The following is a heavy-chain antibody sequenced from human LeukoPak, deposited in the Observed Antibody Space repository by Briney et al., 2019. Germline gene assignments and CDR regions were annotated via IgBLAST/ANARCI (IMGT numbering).Heavy chain of an antibody. Sequence: GGSLRLSCAASGVTVSSNYMSWVCQAPGKGLGWVSVIFSGGSTYYADSVKGRFTISRDNSKNTLYLQMNSLRAEDTAVYYCARGSRDSSGYYSIYFVYWGQGTLVTVSS. D-gene: IGHD3-22*01. CDR1: GVTVSSNY. CDR2: IFSGGST. CDR3: ARGSRDSSGYYSIYFVY. V-gene: IGHV3-66*02. J-gene: IGHJ4*02.